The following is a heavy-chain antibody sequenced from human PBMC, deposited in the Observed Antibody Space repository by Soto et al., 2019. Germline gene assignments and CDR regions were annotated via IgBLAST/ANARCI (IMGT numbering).Heavy chain of an antibody. J-gene: IGHJ6*02. Sequence: SETLSLPCAVYGGSFSGYYWRWIRQPPGKGLEWIGEINHSGSTYYNPSLKSRVTISVDTSKNQFSLRLSSVTAADTAVYYCDGGRGDYYYGMDVWGQGTTVTVS. V-gene: IGHV4-34*01. D-gene: IGHD3-10*01. CDR3: DGGRGDYYYGMDV. CDR2: INHSGST. CDR1: GGSFSGYY.